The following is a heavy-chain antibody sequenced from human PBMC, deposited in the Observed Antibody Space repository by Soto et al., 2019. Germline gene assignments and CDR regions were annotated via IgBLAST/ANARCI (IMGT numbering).Heavy chain of an antibody. D-gene: IGHD3-10*01. CDR2: IRSKVYGGTT. CDR1: GFTFGDYA. J-gene: IGHJ4*02. V-gene: IGHV3-49*03. CDR3: TTRNRILDYGSSSALV. Sequence: PGGSLRLSCIASGFTFGDYAMSWFRQAPGKGLEWVGFIRSKVYGGTTEYAASVKGRFTISRDDSISIAYLQMNSLKTEDTAVYYCTTRNRILDYGSSSALVWGQGTLVTVSS.